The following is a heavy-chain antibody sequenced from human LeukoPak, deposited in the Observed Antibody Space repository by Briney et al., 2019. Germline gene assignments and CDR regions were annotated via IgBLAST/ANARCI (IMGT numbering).Heavy chain of an antibody. CDR2: IYYSGST. J-gene: IGHJ5*02. D-gene: IGHD3-10*01. CDR3: ARGGYYGSGNDFRFDP. Sequence: TSETLSLTCTVSGGSISSYYWSWIRQPPGKGLEWIGYIYYSGSTNYKPSLKSRVTVSVDTSKNQFSLKLSSVTAADTAVYYCARGGYYGSGNDFRFDPWGQGTLVTVSS. CDR1: GGSISSYY. V-gene: IGHV4-59*01.